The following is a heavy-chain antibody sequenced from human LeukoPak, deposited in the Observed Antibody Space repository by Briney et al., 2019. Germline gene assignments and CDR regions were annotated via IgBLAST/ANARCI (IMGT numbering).Heavy chain of an antibody. CDR3: ARVLDYYGSGSCGD. V-gene: IGHV1-2*02. Sequence: ASVKVSCKASGYTFTGYYMHWVRQAPGQGLEWMGWINPNSGGTNYAQKFQGRVTMTRDTSISTAYMELSRLRSDDTAVYYCARVLDYYGSGSCGDWGQGTLVTVSS. J-gene: IGHJ4*02. CDR1: GYTFTGYY. D-gene: IGHD3-10*01. CDR2: INPNSGGT.